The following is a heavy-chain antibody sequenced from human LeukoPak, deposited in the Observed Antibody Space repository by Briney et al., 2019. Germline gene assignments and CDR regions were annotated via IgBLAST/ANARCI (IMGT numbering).Heavy chain of an antibody. D-gene: IGHD2-2*01. V-gene: IGHV4-34*01. Sequence: SETLSLTCAVYGGSFSGYYWSWIRQPPGKGLEWIGDINHSGSANCNPSLKSRVTISVDTSKNQFSLKLSSVTTADTAVYYCARGNGPADYWGQGTLVTVSS. CDR1: GGSFSGYY. J-gene: IGHJ4*02. CDR2: INHSGSA. CDR3: ARGNGPADY.